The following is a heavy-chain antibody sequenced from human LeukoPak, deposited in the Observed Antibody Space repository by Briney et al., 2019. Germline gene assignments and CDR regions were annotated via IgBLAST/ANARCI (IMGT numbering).Heavy chain of an antibody. V-gene: IGHV3-66*01. CDR3: ARDGSCNGIGDN. Sequence: QAGGSLRLSCAASGFTVSSKYMSWVRQAPGKWLEWVSVIYSGGSTYYADSVKGRFTIPRENSKNTLFLQINSLRVEERPWYYCARDGSCNGIGDNWGQGTLVTVSS. J-gene: IGHJ4*02. D-gene: IGHD2-15*01. CDR1: GFTVSSKY. CDR2: IYSGGST.